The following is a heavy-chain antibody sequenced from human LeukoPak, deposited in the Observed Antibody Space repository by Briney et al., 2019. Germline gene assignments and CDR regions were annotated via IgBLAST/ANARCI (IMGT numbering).Heavy chain of an antibody. CDR2: IYYTGST. J-gene: IGHJ4*02. CDR1: GGSISSYY. Sequence: PSETLSLTCTVSGGSISSYYWSWIRQPPGKGLEWIGYIYYTGSTNYNPSLKSRVTMSLDTSKNQFSLKLSSVTAADAAVYYCARDLSIHSGYGGSWPGYWGQGTVVTVSS. CDR3: ARDLSIHSGYGGSWPGY. D-gene: IGHD5-12*01. V-gene: IGHV4-59*01.